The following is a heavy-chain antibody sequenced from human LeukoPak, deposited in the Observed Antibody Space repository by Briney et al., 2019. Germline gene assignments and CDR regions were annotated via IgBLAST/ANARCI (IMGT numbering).Heavy chain of an antibody. V-gene: IGHV3-30*18. CDR1: GFTFSSYG. CDR2: ISYDGGNK. Sequence: GGSLRLSCAASGFTFSSYGMHWVRQAPGKGLEGVAVISYDGGNKYYADSVKGRFTISRDNSKNTLYLQMNSLRAEDTAVYYCAKTSGYYYGSGSSFDYWGQGTLVTVSS. CDR3: AKTSGYYYGSGSSFDY. J-gene: IGHJ4*02. D-gene: IGHD3-10*01.